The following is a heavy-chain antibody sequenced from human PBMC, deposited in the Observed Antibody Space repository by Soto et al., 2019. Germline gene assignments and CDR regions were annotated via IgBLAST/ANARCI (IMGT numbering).Heavy chain of an antibody. J-gene: IGHJ6*02. V-gene: IGHV1-3*05. CDR2: INAGNGNT. CDR3: ARDPSYYGMDV. Sequence: QVQLVQSGAEEKKPGASVKVSCKASGYTFTSYAMHWVRQAPGQRLEWMGWINAGNGNTKYSQKFQGRVTITRDTSASTAYMELSSLRSEDTAVYFCARDPSYYGMDVWGQGTTVTVSS. CDR1: GYTFTSYA.